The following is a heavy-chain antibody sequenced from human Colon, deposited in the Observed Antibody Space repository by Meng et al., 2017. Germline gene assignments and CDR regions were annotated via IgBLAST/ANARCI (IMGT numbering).Heavy chain of an antibody. V-gene: IGHV4-34*01. CDR1: GGSFSGYY. Sequence: QVQLQQWGAGLLKPSETLSLTCAVYGGSFSGYYWGWIRQPPGKGLEWIGSIGHSGFTYYTPSLKSRVTVSIDTSRNQFSLWLTSVTAADTAVYYCVRSSGWVKTGFDPWGQGTLVTVFS. CDR2: IGHSGFT. D-gene: IGHD6-19*01. J-gene: IGHJ5*02. CDR3: VRSSGWVKTGFDP.